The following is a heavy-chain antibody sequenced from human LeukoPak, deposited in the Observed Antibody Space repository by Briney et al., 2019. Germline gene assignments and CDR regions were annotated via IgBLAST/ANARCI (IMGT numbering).Heavy chain of an antibody. D-gene: IGHD1-1*01. J-gene: IGHJ5*02. Sequence: SETLSLTCTVSGGSISSYYWTWIRQPPGKGLEWLGYIYYSGSTNYNPSLKSRVTISLDTSKNQFSLRLTSVTAADTAVYYCARELDDNWFDPWGQGTLVTVSS. CDR2: IYYSGST. CDR1: GGSISSYY. CDR3: ARELDDNWFDP. V-gene: IGHV4-59*01.